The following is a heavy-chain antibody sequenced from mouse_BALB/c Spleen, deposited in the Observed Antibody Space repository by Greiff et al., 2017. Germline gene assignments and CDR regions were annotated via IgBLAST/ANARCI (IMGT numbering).Heavy chain of an antibody. J-gene: IGHJ2*01. CDR3: ARSYYDYDY. V-gene: IGHV1-63*02. CDR1: GYTFTNYW. Sequence: VHLVESGAELVRPGTSVKISCKASGYTFTNYWLGWVKQRPGHGLEWIGDIYPGGGYTNYNEKFKGKATLTADTSSSTAYMQLSSLTSEDSAVYFCARSYYDYDYWGQGTTLTVSS. CDR2: IYPGGGYT. D-gene: IGHD2-4*01.